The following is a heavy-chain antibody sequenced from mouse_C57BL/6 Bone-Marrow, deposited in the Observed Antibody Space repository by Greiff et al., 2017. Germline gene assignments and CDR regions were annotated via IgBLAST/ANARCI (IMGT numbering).Heavy chain of an antibody. V-gene: IGHV15-2*01. Sequence: VQLQQSGSELRSPGSSVKLSCKDFDSEVFPIAYMSWVRQKPGHGFEWIGGILPSIGRTIYGEKFEDKATLDADTLSNTAYLELNSLTSEDSAIYYCARGNGSSLLWYFDVWGTGTTVTVSS. CDR2: ILPSIGRT. CDR3: ARGNGSSLLWYFDV. J-gene: IGHJ1*03. CDR1: DSEVFPIAY. D-gene: IGHD1-1*01.